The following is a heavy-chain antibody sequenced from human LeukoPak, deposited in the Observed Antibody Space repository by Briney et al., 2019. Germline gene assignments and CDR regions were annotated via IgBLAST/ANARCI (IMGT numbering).Heavy chain of an antibody. CDR2: ISDDSNYI. CDR3: ARDASEYYDFWSGYSYYFDY. D-gene: IGHD3-3*01. V-gene: IGHV3-21*01. J-gene: IGHJ4*02. CDR1: GFTFSDYS. Sequence: PGGSLRLSCAASGFTFSDYSMNWVRQAPGKGLEWVSSISDDSNYIYYADSVKGRFTISRDNAKNSLYLQMNSLRAEDTAVYYCARDASEYYDFWSGYSYYFDYWGQGTLVTVSS.